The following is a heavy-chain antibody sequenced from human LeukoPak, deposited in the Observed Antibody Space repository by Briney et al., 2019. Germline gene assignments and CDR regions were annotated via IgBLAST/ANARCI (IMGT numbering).Heavy chain of an antibody. Sequence: GGALRLSCAASGFIFSSYAMNWVRQAPGKGLEWVSAISGSGGSKYYADSVKGRFTISRDNSKNTLYVQMNSLRAEDTAVYYCAKAAYGDYGFDYWGQGTLVTVSS. D-gene: IGHD4-17*01. CDR3: AKAAYGDYGFDY. CDR2: ISGSGGSK. V-gene: IGHV3-23*01. CDR1: GFIFSSYA. J-gene: IGHJ4*02.